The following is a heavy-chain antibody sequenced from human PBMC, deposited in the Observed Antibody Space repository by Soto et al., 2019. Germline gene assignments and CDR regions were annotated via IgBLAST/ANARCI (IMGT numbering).Heavy chain of an antibody. V-gene: IGHV4-59*08. J-gene: IGHJ4*02. CDR3: ARLGGYYQALDS. Sequence: SETLSLTCTVSGASISPYYWSWIRQPPGKGLEWIGYIYYTGTTNYYPSLKSRVTMSVDTSKNQFSLKLSSVTAADTAVYYCARLGGYYQALDSWGPGTLVTVS. CDR1: GASISPYY. D-gene: IGHD3-22*01. CDR2: IYYTGTT.